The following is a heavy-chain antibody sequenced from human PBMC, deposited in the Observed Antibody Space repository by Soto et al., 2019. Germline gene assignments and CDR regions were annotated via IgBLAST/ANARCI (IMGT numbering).Heavy chain of an antibody. D-gene: IGHD2-2*01. CDR3: AKHSEYQLLSWLDP. Sequence: EVQLLESGGGLVQPGGSLRLSCAASGFSFSTYAMSWVRQAPGKGLEWVSGISAGGGNTYYADSVRGRFTISRDNSKNTVDLQIISLRVEDTALYYCAKHSEYQLLSWLDPWGLGTLVTVSS. V-gene: IGHV3-23*01. CDR2: ISAGGGNT. J-gene: IGHJ5*02. CDR1: GFSFSTYA.